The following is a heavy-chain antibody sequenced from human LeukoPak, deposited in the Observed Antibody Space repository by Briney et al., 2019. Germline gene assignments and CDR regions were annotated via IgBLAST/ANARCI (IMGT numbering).Heavy chain of an antibody. J-gene: IGHJ4*02. Sequence: GGSLRLSCAASGFTFNIYAIHWVRLAPGKGLEWVSVISYDGNTKYYADSVKGRFTISRDNSKNTLYLQMNSLRAEDTAVYYCAKPTDADSGYDLGGFDYWGQGTLVTVSS. CDR2: ISYDGNTK. CDR1: GFTFNIYA. CDR3: AKPTDADSGYDLGGFDY. V-gene: IGHV3-30*18. D-gene: IGHD5-12*01.